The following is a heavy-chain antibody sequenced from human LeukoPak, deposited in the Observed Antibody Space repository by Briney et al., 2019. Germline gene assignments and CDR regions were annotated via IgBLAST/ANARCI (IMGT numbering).Heavy chain of an antibody. J-gene: IGHJ4*02. CDR2: IYYSGST. V-gene: IGHV4-39*01. Sequence: SETLSLTCTVSGGSISSSSYYWGWIRQPPGKGLEWIGSIYYSGSTYYNPSLKSRVTISVDTSKNQFSLKLSSVTAADTAVYYCARHLELSFREGFDYWGQGTLVTVSS. CDR3: ARHLELSFREGFDY. CDR1: GGSISSSSYY. D-gene: IGHD3-16*02.